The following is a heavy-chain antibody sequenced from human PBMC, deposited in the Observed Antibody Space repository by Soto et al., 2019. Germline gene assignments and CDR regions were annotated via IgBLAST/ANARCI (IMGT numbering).Heavy chain of an antibody. CDR2: TYYGGRT. D-gene: IGHD3-10*01. J-gene: IGHJ4*02. CDR1: GVSLSTGRYT. V-gene: IGHV4-30-2*01. CDR3: ARDLHYGFDF. Sequence: QVKLQESGSGLVKPSQTLSLTCTVSGVSLSTGRYTWNWIRQPPGKGLEWIGYTYYGGRTYYNPSLKSRLSISVDKSRNQFSLRLNFVTAAYTAVYFCARDLHYGFDFWGQGALVIVTS.